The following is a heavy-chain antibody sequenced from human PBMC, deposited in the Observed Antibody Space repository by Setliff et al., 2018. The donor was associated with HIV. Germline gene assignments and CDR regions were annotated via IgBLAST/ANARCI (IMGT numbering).Heavy chain of an antibody. D-gene: IGHD6-13*01. CDR3: ARDPSSWFYFDY. J-gene: IGHJ4*02. CDR2: ISTYKGNT. Sequence: ASVKVSCKASGYTFTSYGISWVRQAPGQGLEWMGWISTYKGNTKYEQKFQGRVTMTTDTSTSTAYMELRSLRSDDTAVYYCARDPSSWFYFDYWGQGTLVTVSS. V-gene: IGHV1-18*04. CDR1: GYTFTSYG.